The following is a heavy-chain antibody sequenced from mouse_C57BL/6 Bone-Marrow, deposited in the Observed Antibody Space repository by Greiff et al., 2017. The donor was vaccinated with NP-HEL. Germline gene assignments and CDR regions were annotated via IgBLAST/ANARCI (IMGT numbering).Heavy chain of an antibody. Sequence: QVQLQQPGAELVMPGASVKLSCKASGYTFTSYWMHWVKQRPGQGLEWIGEIDPSDSYTNYIQKFKGKSTLTVDKSSSTAYMQLSSLTSEDSAVYYCARHYYGSRGTFAYWGQGTLVIVSA. CDR3: ARHYYGSRGTFAY. D-gene: IGHD1-1*01. CDR1: GYTFTSYW. J-gene: IGHJ3*01. V-gene: IGHV1-69*01. CDR2: IDPSDSYT.